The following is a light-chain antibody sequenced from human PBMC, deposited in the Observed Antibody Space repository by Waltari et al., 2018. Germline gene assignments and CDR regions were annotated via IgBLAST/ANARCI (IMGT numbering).Light chain of an antibody. Sequence: DIQMTQSPSSLSASVGDRVTITCRASQDVKSSLAWYQQKPGKAPKLLLYAASRLEGGVPSRFSGSGSETDYTLTITSLQPEDFATYYCQHYYSTLSTFGPGTKVDIK. CDR3: QHYYSTLST. J-gene: IGKJ3*01. V-gene: IGKV1-NL1*01. CDR1: QDVKSS. CDR2: AAS.